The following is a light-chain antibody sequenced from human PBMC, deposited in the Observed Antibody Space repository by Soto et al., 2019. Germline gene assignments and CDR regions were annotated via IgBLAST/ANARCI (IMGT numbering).Light chain of an antibody. J-gene: IGKJ5*01. Sequence: AIQLTQSPSSLSASVGDRATVTCRASQGISSALAWYQQKPGKAPKLLIYDASSLESGVPSRFSGSGSGTDFTLTISSLQTEDFATYYCQQFNSTPITFGQGTRLEIK. CDR1: QGISSA. CDR3: QQFNSTPIT. CDR2: DAS. V-gene: IGKV1-13*02.